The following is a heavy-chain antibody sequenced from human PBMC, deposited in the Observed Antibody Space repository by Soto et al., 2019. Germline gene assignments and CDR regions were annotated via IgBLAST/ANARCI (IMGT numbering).Heavy chain of an antibody. V-gene: IGHV1-18*01. Sequence: QVQLVQSGAEVKKPGASVTVSCKASGYTFTSCHITWVRQAPGQGLEWMGWCSAYNRNTNDAQKLPGRVTMTTDTSSSTAYMELRSLRADDTAVYYCARDAPPPREWGQGTLVTVSS. CDR2: CSAYNRNT. CDR3: ARDAPPPRE. CDR1: GYTFTSCH. J-gene: IGHJ4*02.